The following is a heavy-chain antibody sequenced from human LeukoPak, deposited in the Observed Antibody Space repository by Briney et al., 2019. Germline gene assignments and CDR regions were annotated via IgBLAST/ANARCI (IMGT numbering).Heavy chain of an antibody. CDR1: GGSISSGDYY. J-gene: IGHJ5*02. Sequence: SETLSLTCTVSGGSISSGDYYWSWIRQPPGKGLEWIVYIYYSGSTYYNPSLKSRVTISVDTSKNQFSLKLSSVTAADTAVYYCARFFQGSWNWFDPWGQGTLVTVSS. V-gene: IGHV4-30-4*01. CDR2: IYYSGST. D-gene: IGHD3-10*01. CDR3: ARFFQGSWNWFDP.